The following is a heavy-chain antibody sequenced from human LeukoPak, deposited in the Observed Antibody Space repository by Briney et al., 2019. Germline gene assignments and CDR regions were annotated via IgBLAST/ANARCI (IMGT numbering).Heavy chain of an antibody. Sequence: GASVKVSCKSSGYTVTSYGISWVRQAPGQGLEWMGWMSAYNGDTNYAQKLQGRVTMTTDTSTSTAYMELRSLRSDDTAVYYCARVEGGSGSYYMFPEAEYFQHWGQGTLVTVSS. D-gene: IGHD3-10*01. V-gene: IGHV1-18*01. J-gene: IGHJ1*01. CDR2: MSAYNGDT. CDR1: GYTVTSYG. CDR3: ARVEGGSGSYYMFPEAEYFQH.